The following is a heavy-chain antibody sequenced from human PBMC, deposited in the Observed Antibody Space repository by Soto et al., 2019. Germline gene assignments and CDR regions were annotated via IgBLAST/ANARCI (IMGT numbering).Heavy chain of an antibody. CDR1: GFTFSNAW. J-gene: IGHJ4*02. CDR2: IKSEPDGGTT. Sequence: EVQLVESGGGLVKPGGSLRVSCAGSGFTFSNAWMNWVRQAPGKGLEWVGRIKSEPDGGTTDYAAPVQGRFTISRDDSENTVYIYMNSLKSEDTAVYYCNTGGYFFDYWGLGTLVTVSS. CDR3: NTGGYFFDY. V-gene: IGHV3-15*01.